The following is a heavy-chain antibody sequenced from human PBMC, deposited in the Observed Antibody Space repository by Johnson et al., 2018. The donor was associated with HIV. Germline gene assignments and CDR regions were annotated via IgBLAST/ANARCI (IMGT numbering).Heavy chain of an antibody. V-gene: IGHV3-74*02. CDR2: INSDGIST. J-gene: IGHJ3*02. CDR3: AKAYSAVVGDAFDI. CDR1: GFTFSSYW. Sequence: EVQLVESGGGLVQPGGSLRLSCAASGFTFSSYWMHWVRQAPGKGLVWVSRINSDGISTSYADSVKGRFTISRDNAKNTLYLQMNSLRAEDTAVYYCAKAYSAVVGDAFDIWGQGTMVTVSS. D-gene: IGHD3-22*01.